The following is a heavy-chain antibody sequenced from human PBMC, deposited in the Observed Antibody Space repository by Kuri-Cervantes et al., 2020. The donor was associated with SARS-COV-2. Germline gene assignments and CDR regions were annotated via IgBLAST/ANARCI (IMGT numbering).Heavy chain of an antibody. CDR2: ISGSGGST. CDR3: ANPVDTAMDYYYYGMDV. J-gene: IGHJ6*02. V-gene: IGHV3-23*01. Sequence: GESLKISCAASGFTFSSYAMSWVRQAPGKGLEWVSAISGSGGSTYYADSGKGRFTISRDNSKNTLYLQMNSLRAEDTAVYYCANPVDTAMDYYYYGMDVWGQGTTVTVSS. CDR1: GFTFSSYA. D-gene: IGHD5-18*01.